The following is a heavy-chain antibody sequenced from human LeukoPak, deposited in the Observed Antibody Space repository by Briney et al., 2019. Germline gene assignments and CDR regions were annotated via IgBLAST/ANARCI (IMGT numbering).Heavy chain of an antibody. CDR2: STTGGETT. CDR3: AKGGPVGGNYYFNDY. D-gene: IGHD1-26*01. J-gene: IGHJ4*02. V-gene: IGHV3-23*01. Sequence: GGSLRLSCTASGFSFNNNAMTWVRQVPAQGLEWGSSSTTGGETTYYEDSVKGRFTISRDNSENTLYLQMNSLSAEDTALYYCAKGGPVGGNYYFNDYWGQGALVTVSS. CDR1: GFSFNNNA.